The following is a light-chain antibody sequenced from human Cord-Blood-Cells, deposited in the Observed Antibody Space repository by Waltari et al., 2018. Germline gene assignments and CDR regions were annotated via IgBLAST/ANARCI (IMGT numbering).Light chain of an antibody. V-gene: IGKV1-9*01. CDR2: AAS. CDR1: QGISSY. J-gene: IGKJ2*01. CDR3: HQLNSYPYT. Sequence: IQLTQSPSSLSASVGNRVTLTCRASQGISSYLAWYQQKPGKAPKLLIYAASTLQSGVPSRFSGSGSGTDFTLTISSLQPEDFATYYCHQLNSYPYTFGQGTKLEIK.